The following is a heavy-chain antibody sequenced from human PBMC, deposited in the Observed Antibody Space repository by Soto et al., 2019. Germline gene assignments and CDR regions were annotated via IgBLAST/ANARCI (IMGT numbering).Heavy chain of an antibody. D-gene: IGHD2-8*01. J-gene: IGHJ6*04. CDR2: IYYSGST. CDR3: ARADTLGYCTNGVCPIYYYGMDV. Sequence: PSETLSLTCTVSGGSVSSGIYYWSWIRQPPGKGLEWIGYIYYSGSTNYNPSLKNRVTISVDTSKNHFSLKLSSVTAADTAVYYCARADTLGYCTNGVCPIYYYGMDVWGKGTTVTVSS. V-gene: IGHV4-61*01. CDR1: GGSVSSGIYY.